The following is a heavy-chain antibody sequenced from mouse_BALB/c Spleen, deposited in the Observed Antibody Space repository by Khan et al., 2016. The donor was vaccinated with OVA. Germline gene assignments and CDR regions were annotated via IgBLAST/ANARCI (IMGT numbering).Heavy chain of an antibody. CDR3: ANDFAGAVDY. V-gene: IGHV5-6*01. CDR1: GFTFSSYS. CDR2: ISSGGDYT. Sequence: EVQLVESGGDLVKPGGSLKLSCAASGFTFSSYSMSWVRQTPDKRLEWVATISSGGDYTYYPDSVKGRFTISRDNAKNTLYLQMSSLKSEDTAMYYFANDFAGAVDYWGQGTLVTVSA. J-gene: IGHJ3*01. D-gene: IGHD2-13*01.